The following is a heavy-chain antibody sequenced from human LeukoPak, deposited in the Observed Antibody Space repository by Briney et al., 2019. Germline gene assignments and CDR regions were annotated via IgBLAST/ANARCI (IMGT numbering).Heavy chain of an antibody. D-gene: IGHD3-22*01. CDR2: IIPIFGTA. J-gene: IGHJ5*02. CDR3: ARALFSYESSAYSSTYWFDP. CDR1: GGTFSSYA. Sequence: GASVKVSCKASGGTFSSYAISWVRQAPGQGLEWMGGIIPIFGTANYAQKFQGRVTITTDESTSTAYMELSSLRSEDTAVYYCARALFSYESSAYSSTYWFDPWGQGTLVTVSS. V-gene: IGHV1-69*05.